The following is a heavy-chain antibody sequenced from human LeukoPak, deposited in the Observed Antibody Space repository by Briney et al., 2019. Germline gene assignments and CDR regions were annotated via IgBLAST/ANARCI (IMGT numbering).Heavy chain of an antibody. J-gene: IGHJ4*02. CDR2: INHSGST. D-gene: IGHD2-15*01. Sequence: SETLSLTCAVYGGSVSGYCWSWIRQPPGKGVEWIGEINHSGSTNYNPSLKSRVTISVDTSMKQFSLKLSSVTAADTAVYYCARGVCSGGGCYGLFNYWGQGTLVTVSS. CDR3: ARGVCSGGGCYGLFNY. CDR1: GGSVSGYC. V-gene: IGHV4-34*01.